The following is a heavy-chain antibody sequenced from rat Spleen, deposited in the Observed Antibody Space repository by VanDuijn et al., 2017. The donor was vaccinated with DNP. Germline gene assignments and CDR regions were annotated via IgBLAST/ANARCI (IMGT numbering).Heavy chain of an antibody. CDR3: ARPGYYSGGGFAY. V-gene: IGHV5-22*01. CDR1: GFTFSDYN. Sequence: EVQLVESGGGLVQPGRSLKLSCAASGFTFSDYNMAWVRQAPKKGLECVAYISYDGGATYCGDSVKGRFTISRDNAKSTLYLQMNSLRSEDMATYYCARPGYYSGGGFAYWGQGTLVTVSS. J-gene: IGHJ3*01. D-gene: IGHD1-1*01. CDR2: ISYDGGAT.